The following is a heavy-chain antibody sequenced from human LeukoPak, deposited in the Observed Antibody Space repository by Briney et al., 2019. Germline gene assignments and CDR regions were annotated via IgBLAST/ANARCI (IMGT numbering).Heavy chain of an antibody. CDR2: IYYSGST. D-gene: IGHD2-2*02. Sequence: PSETLSLTCTVSGGSISSYYWSWIRQPPGKGLEWIGYIYYSGSTYYNPSLKSRVTISVDTSKNQFSLKLSSVTAADTAVYYCARWGCSSTSCYTRFDYWGQGTLVTVSS. CDR3: ARWGCSSTSCYTRFDY. J-gene: IGHJ4*02. V-gene: IGHV4-59*12. CDR1: GGSISSYY.